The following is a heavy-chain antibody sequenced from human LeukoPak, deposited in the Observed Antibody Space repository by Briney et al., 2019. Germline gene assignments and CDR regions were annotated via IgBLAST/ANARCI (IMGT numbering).Heavy chain of an antibody. CDR2: ISSSSSTI. D-gene: IGHD2-21*02. V-gene: IGHV3-48*01. Sequence: GGSLRLSCAASGFSFNSDWMDWVRQAPGKGLEWVSYISSSSSTIYYADSVKGRFTMSRDNAKNSLYLRMNSLRAEDTAVYYCARESVVVTAHYDYWGQGTLVTVSS. CDR1: GFSFNSDW. J-gene: IGHJ4*02. CDR3: ARESVVVTAHYDY.